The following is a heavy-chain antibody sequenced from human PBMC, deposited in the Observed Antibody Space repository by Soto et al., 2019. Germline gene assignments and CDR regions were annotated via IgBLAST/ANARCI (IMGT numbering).Heavy chain of an antibody. CDR2: INPNSGGT. J-gene: IGHJ1*01. V-gene: IGHV1-2*04. CDR3: ARYPYYYDSSGFRYFQH. CDR1: GYTFTGYY. Sequence: QVQLVQSGAEVKKPGASVKVSCKASGYTFTGYYMHWVRQAPGQGLEWMGWINPNSGGTNYAQKFQGWVTMTRDTSFSTAYMELSRLRSDDTAVYYCARYPYYYDSSGFRYFQHWGQGTLVTVSS. D-gene: IGHD3-22*01.